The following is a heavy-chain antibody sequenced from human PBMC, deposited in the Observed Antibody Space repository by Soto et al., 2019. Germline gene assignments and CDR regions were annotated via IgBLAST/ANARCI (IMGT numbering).Heavy chain of an antibody. J-gene: IGHJ4*02. D-gene: IGHD4-4*01. CDR1: GGSISSSSYY. CDR2: IYYSGST. V-gene: IGHV4-39*01. CDR3: ARLSKRSTVDY. Sequence: SETLSLTCTVSGGSISSSSYYWGWIRQPPGKGLEWIGSIYYSGSTYYNPSLKSRVTISVDTSKNQFSLKLSSVTAADTAVYYCARLSKRSTVDYWGQGTLVTGSS.